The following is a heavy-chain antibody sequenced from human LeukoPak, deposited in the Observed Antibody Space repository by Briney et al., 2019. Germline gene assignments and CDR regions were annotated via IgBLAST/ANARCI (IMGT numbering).Heavy chain of an antibody. CDR2: IYHSGST. CDR3: ASGAEFGGGVDY. V-gene: IGHV4-30-2*01. Sequence: SETLSLTCAVSGGSISSGGYSWSWIRQPPGKGLVWVGYIYHSGSTYYNPSLKSRVTISVDRSKNQFSLKLSSVTAADTAVYYCASGAEFGGGVDYWGQGTLVTVSS. CDR1: GGSISSGGYS. D-gene: IGHD4-23*01. J-gene: IGHJ4*02.